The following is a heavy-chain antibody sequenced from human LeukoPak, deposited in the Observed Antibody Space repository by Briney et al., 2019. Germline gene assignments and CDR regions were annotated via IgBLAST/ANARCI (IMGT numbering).Heavy chain of an antibody. D-gene: IGHD6-19*01. CDR1: GYTFTSYA. CDR2: INAGNGNT. J-gene: IGHJ3*02. Sequence: ASVKVSCKASGYTFTSYAMHWVRQAPGQRLEWMGWINAGNGNTKYSQEFQGRVTITADESTSTAYMELSSLRSEDTAAYYCAREVGSSGWYDIWGQGTMVTVSS. V-gene: IGHV1-3*03. CDR3: AREVGSSGWYDI.